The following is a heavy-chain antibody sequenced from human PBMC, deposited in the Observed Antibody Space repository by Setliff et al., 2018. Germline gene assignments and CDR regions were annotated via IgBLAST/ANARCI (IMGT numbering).Heavy chain of an antibody. D-gene: IGHD1-26*01. CDR3: ATSVGATTTSYYYMDV. CDR1: GLTVSTNY. J-gene: IGHJ6*03. V-gene: IGHV3-53*01. Sequence: GGSLRLSCAASGLTVSTNYMTWVRQAPGKGLEWVSPIYSGDSTHYADSVKGRFTISRDDFKNTLYLQMNSLRADDTAVYYCATSVGATTTSYYYMDVWGKGTTVTVSS. CDR2: IYSGDST.